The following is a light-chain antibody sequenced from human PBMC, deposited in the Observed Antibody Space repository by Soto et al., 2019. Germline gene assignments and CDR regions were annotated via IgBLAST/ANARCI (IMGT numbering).Light chain of an antibody. Sequence: DIQLTQSPSFLSASVGDRVTITCRASQGISSYLAWYQQKPGKAPKLLIYAASTLQSGVPLRFSGSGSGTSFTLTISSLQPEDFATYYCQQINSWPYTFGQGTKVDIK. CDR1: QGISSY. V-gene: IGKV1-9*01. CDR2: AAS. J-gene: IGKJ2*01. CDR3: QQINSWPYT.